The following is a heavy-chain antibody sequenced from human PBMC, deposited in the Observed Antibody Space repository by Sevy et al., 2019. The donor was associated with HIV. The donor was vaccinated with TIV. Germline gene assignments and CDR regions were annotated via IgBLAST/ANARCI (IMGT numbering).Heavy chain of an antibody. CDR2: IWYDGSNK. V-gene: IGHV3-33*06. CDR3: ANTLLAN. Sequence: GGSLRLSCAASGFTFSSYGMHWVRQAPGKGLEGVAVIWYDGSNKYYADSVKGRFTISRDNSKNTLYLQMNSLRAEDTAVYYCANTLLANWGQGTLVTVSS. J-gene: IGHJ4*02. D-gene: IGHD5-12*01. CDR1: GFTFSSYG.